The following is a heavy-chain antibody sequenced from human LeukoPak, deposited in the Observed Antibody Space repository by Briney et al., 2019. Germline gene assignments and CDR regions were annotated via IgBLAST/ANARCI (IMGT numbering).Heavy chain of an antibody. CDR3: ARPVNDYGPYYFDY. CDR2: IYYSGST. V-gene: IGHV4-39*01. Sequence: PSETLSLTCTVTGGSISSSSYYWGWIRQPPGKGLEWIGSIYYSGSTYYNPSLKSRVTISVDTSKNQFSLKLSSVTAADTAVYYCARPVNDYGPYYFDYWGQGTLVTVSS. CDR1: GGSISSSSYY. J-gene: IGHJ4*02. D-gene: IGHD4-17*01.